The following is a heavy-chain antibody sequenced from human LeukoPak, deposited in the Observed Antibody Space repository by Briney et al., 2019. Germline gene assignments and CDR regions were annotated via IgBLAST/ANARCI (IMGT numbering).Heavy chain of an antibody. V-gene: IGHV4-4*07. J-gene: IGHJ4*02. Sequence: SETLSLTCTVSGGSISNYFRSWIRQPAGKGLEWIGHIYTSGTTHYNPSLKSRVTISLDTSKSQFSLQLNSVTAADTAVYYCARAEGSGSGAYTLDYWGQGILVTVPS. CDR2: IYTSGTT. D-gene: IGHD3-10*01. CDR3: ARAEGSGSGAYTLDY. CDR1: GGSISNYF.